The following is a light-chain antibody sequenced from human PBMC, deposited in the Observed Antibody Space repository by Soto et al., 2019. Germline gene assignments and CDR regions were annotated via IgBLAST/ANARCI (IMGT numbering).Light chain of an antibody. CDR1: QDISNY. Sequence: DIQMTQSPSSLSASVGDRVTITCQASQDISNYLTWYQQKPGKAPKLLIYAASNLETGVPSRFSGSGSATAFPFTISILQSEDIAKYYCQQYDKLHSVGGGTKVEIK. V-gene: IGKV1-33*01. CDR2: AAS. CDR3: QQYDKLHS. J-gene: IGKJ4*01.